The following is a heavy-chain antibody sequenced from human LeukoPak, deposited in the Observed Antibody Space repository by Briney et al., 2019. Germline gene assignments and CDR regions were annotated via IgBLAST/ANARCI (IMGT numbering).Heavy chain of an antibody. Sequence: SETLSLTCTVSGDSINSYYWSWIRQPAGKGLEWIGRIYTSGSTNYNPSLKGRVTMSVDTSKNQFSLNLNSLTAADTAVYYCARDRPYDSSGYFYVFDYWGQGTLVTVSS. CDR2: IYTSGST. CDR1: GDSINSYY. CDR3: ARDRPYDSSGYFYVFDY. D-gene: IGHD3-22*01. V-gene: IGHV4-4*07. J-gene: IGHJ4*02.